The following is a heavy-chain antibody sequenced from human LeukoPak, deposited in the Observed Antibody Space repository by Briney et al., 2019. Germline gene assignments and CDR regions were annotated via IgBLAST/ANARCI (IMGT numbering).Heavy chain of an antibody. Sequence: GGSLRLSCAASGFTFSSYGMHWVRQAPGKGLEWVAFIRYDGSNKYYADSVKGRFTISRDNSKNTLYLQMNSLGAEDTAVYYCAKDDSYGSGPYGMDVWGQGTTVTVSS. V-gene: IGHV3-30*02. CDR1: GFTFSSYG. CDR3: AKDDSYGSGPYGMDV. J-gene: IGHJ6*02. D-gene: IGHD3-10*01. CDR2: IRYDGSNK.